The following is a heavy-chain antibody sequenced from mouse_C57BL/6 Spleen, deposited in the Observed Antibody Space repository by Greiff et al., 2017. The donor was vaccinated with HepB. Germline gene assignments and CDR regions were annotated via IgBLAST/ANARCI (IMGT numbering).Heavy chain of an antibody. V-gene: IGHV1-55*01. D-gene: IGHD1-1*01. CDR3: AAVVAYYAMDY. CDR2: IYPGSGST. CDR1: GYTFTSYW. Sequence: VQLQQPGAELVKPGASVKMSCKASGYTFTSYWITWVKQRPGQGLEWIGDIYPGSGSTNYNEKFKSKATLTVDTSSSTAYMQLSSLTSEDAAVYYCAAVVAYYAMDYWGQGTSVTVSS. J-gene: IGHJ4*01.